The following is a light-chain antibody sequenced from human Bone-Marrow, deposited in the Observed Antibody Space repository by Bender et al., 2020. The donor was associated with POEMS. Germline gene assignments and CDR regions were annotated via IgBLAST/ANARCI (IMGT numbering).Light chain of an antibody. J-gene: IGLJ3*02. CDR3: QAWDSSLWV. CDR2: QNI. V-gene: IGLV3-1*01. CDR1: KLGNKH. Sequence: SYEVTQPLSVSVSPGQTATITCSGDKLGNKHVSWYQQKPGQSPVVVIYQNIKRPSGIPERFSGSNSGNTATLIISGTQAMDEADYYCQAWDSSLWVFGGGTKLTVL.